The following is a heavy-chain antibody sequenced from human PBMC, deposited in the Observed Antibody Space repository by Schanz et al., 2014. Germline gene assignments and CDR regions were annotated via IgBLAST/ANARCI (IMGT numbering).Heavy chain of an antibody. V-gene: IGHV1-2*02. CDR1: AYTFTGYY. J-gene: IGHJ3*01. D-gene: IGHD1-26*01. CDR3: ARIFSRSATDSFDV. Sequence: QVQLVQSGAEVKEPGASVKVSCKASAYTFTGYYLHWVRQAPGQGLEWMGWISPNGATNYAQKFQARVAMTRDASTRTAYMELSGLTSDDTPVYYCARIFSRSATDSFDVWGQGTMVTVSS. CDR2: ISPNGAT.